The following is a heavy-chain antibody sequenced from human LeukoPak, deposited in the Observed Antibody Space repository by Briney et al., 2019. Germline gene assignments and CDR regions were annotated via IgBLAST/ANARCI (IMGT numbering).Heavy chain of an antibody. CDR3: AREDSSGYSGYYGMDV. V-gene: IGHV3-21*01. Sequence: GGSLRLSCAASGFTFSSYSMNWVRQAPGKGLEWVSSISSSSSYIYYADSVKGRFTISRDNAKNSLYLQMNSLRAEDTAVYYCAREDSSGYSGYYGMDVWGQGTTVTVSS. J-gene: IGHJ6*02. D-gene: IGHD3-22*01. CDR2: ISSSSSYI. CDR1: GFTFSSYS.